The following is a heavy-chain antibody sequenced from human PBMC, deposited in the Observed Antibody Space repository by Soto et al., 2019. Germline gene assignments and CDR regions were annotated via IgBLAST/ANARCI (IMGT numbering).Heavy chain of an antibody. Sequence: GASVKVSCKASGGTFSSYAISWVRQAPGQGLEWMGRIIPSCGRTNYAQKFQGRVTMTRDASTSTVYMELSSLRSEDTAVYYCARADIVVVPAAIGNQDYYYYYGMDVWGQGTTVTVSS. J-gene: IGHJ6*02. CDR2: IIPSCGRT. V-gene: IGHV1-69*05. CDR3: ARADIVVVPAAIGNQDYYYYYGMDV. CDR1: GGTFSSYA. D-gene: IGHD2-2*01.